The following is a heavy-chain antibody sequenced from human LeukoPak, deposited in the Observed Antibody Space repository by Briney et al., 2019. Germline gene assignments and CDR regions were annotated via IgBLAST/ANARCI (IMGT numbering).Heavy chain of an antibody. CDR3: GRVDLRTFHHNYYMDV. Sequence: GESLRLSCAASGFTFSNYWMGWLRQAPGKGLEWVVNINEDGSEKYYVDSVKGRFTISRDNAKKSLYLQMNSLRAEDTAAYYCGRVDLRTFHHNYYMDVWGKGTTVTVSS. V-gene: IGHV3-7*01. D-gene: IGHD1-14*01. CDR1: GFTFSNYW. J-gene: IGHJ6*03. CDR2: INEDGSEK.